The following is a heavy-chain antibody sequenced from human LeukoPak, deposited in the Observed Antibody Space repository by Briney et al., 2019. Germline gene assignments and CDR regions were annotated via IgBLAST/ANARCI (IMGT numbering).Heavy chain of an antibody. CDR1: GGSISSHY. CDR3: ARSRIQLWYYYYYYMDV. V-gene: IGHV4-59*11. D-gene: IGHD5-18*01. J-gene: IGHJ6*03. CDR2: IYYSGST. Sequence: TSETLSLTCTVSGGSISSHYWSWIRQPPGKGLEWIGYIYYSGSTNYNPSLKSRVTISVDTSKNQFSLKPSSVTAADTAVYYCARSRIQLWYYYYYYMDVWGKGTTATVSS.